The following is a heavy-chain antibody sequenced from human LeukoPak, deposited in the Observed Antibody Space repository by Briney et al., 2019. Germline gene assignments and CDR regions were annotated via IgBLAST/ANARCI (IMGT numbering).Heavy chain of an antibody. CDR3: ARHGKGATSNPANYFDY. D-gene: IGHD1-26*01. CDR2: IYPGDSDT. CDR1: GYNFTSYW. V-gene: IGHV5-51*01. Sequence: GESLKISCKGSGYNFTSYWIGWVRQMPGKGLEWMGIIYPGDSDTRYSPSFQGQVTISADKSIGTAYLQWSSLKASDTAMYYCARHGKGATSNPANYFDYWGQGTLVTVSS. J-gene: IGHJ4*02.